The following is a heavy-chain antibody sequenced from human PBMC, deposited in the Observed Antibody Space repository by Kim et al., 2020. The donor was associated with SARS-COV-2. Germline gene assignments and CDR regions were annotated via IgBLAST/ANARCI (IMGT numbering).Heavy chain of an antibody. CDR2: ISSSGSTI. D-gene: IGHD2-2*02. Sequence: GGSLILSCAASGFTFSSYEMNWVRQAPGKGLEWVSYISSSGSTIYYADSVKGRFTISRDNAKNSLYLQMNSLRAEDTAVYYCARDRRGCSSTSCYRWGDYYYYYMDVWGKGTTVTVSS. J-gene: IGHJ6*03. CDR1: GFTFSSYE. V-gene: IGHV3-48*03. CDR3: ARDRRGCSSTSCYRWGDYYYYYMDV.